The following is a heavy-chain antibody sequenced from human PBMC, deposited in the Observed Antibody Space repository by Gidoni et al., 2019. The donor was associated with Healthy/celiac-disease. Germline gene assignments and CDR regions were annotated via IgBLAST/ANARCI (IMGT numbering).Heavy chain of an antibody. CDR2: IWYDGSNK. Sequence: QVQLVESGGGVVQPGRSVRLSCAASGLTFSSYGMHWVRQAPGKGLEWVAVIWYDGSNKYYADSVKGRFTISRDNSKNTLYLQMNSLRAEDTAVYYCARGYYDSSGYYIDYWGQGTLVTVSS. V-gene: IGHV3-33*01. D-gene: IGHD3-22*01. CDR3: ARGYYDSSGYYIDY. CDR1: GLTFSSYG. J-gene: IGHJ4*02.